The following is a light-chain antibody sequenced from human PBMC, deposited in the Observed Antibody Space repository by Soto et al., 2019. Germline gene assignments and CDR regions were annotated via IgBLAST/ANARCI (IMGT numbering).Light chain of an antibody. J-gene: IGKJ2*01. V-gene: IGKV3-15*01. CDR1: LSVSSN. CDR3: QQYNDWST. Sequence: IVMTQSPATLSVSPGQRATLSCRASLSVSSNLAWYPHTPGRPPRLLIYGASTRATGIPARFSGSGSGTDFTLTINSLQSEEFAVYYCQQYNDWSTFGQGTKLESK. CDR2: GAS.